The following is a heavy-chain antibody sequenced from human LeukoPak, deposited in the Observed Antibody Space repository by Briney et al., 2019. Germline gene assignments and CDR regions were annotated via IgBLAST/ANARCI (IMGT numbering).Heavy chain of an antibody. CDR2: IIPIFGTA. CDR3: ARSLGSSGWYTYYMDV. J-gene: IGHJ6*03. Sequence: GASVKVSCKASGGTFSSYAISWVRQAPGQGLEWMGGIIPIFGTANYAQKFQGRVTITADKSTSTAYMELSSLRSEDTAVYYCARSLGSSGWYTYYMDVWGKGTTVTVSS. D-gene: IGHD6-19*01. CDR1: GGTFSSYA. V-gene: IGHV1-69*06.